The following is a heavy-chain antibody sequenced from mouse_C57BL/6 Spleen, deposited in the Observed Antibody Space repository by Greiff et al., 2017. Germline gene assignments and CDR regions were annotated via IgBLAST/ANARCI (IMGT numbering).Heavy chain of an antibody. Sequence: VQLQQSGAELVRPGASVKLSCKASGYTFTDYYINWVKQRPGQGLEWIARIYPGSGNTYYNEKFKGKATLTAEKSSSTAYMQLSSLTSEDSAVYFCAINANYYAMDYWGQGTSVTVSS. CDR3: AINANYYAMDY. CDR1: GYTFTDYY. V-gene: IGHV1-76*01. J-gene: IGHJ4*01. CDR2: IYPGSGNT.